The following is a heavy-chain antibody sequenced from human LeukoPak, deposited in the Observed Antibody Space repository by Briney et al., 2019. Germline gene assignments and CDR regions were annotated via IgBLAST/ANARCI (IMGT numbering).Heavy chain of an antibody. J-gene: IGHJ6*02. CDR1: GGSISGSSYY. Sequence: PSETLSLTCTVSGGSISGSSYYWGWIRQPPGKGLEWIGSIYYSGSTYYNPSLKSRVTISVDTSKNQFSLKLNSVTATDTAVYYCAREGLMTTYYGMDVWGQGTTVTVSS. D-gene: IGHD4-11*01. V-gene: IGHV4-39*02. CDR2: IYYSGST. CDR3: AREGLMTTYYGMDV.